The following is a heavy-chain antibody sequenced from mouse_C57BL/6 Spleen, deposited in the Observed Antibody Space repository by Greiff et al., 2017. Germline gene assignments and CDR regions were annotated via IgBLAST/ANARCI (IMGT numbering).Heavy chain of an antibody. CDR1: GFTFSNYW. CDR3: TGRGDYWFAY. Sequence: EVKLEESGGGLVQPGGSMKLSCVASGFTFSNYWMNWVRQSPEKGLEWVAQIRLKSDNYATHYAESVKGRFTISRDDSKSSVYLQMNNLRAEDTGIYYGTGRGDYWFAYWGQGTLVTVSA. J-gene: IGHJ3*01. D-gene: IGHD2-4*01. CDR2: IRLKSDNYAT. V-gene: IGHV6-3*01.